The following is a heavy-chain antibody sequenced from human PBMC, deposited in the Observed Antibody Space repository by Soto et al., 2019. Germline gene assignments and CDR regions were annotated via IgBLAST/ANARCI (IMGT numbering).Heavy chain of an antibody. J-gene: IGHJ3*02. Sequence: GGSLRLSCAASGFTFDAYAMRWVRQVPGKGLEWVANIKGDGSEKYYGDSVKGRFTISRDNAKNSPYLQMNSLRAEDTAVYYCARERPASSSAFDIWGQGTMVTVSS. CDR1: GFTFDAYA. CDR2: IKGDGSEK. CDR3: ARERPASSSAFDI. V-gene: IGHV3-7*01.